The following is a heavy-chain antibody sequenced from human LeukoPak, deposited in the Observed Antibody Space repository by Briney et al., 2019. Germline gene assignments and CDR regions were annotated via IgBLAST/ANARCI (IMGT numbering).Heavy chain of an antibody. CDR3: AKYYYDSSGYYSVDY. Sequence: GGSLRLSCAASGFTFSSYWMHWVRQAPGKGLVWVSRIKSDGSSTSYADSVKGRFTISRDNAKNTLYLQMNSPRAEDTAVYYCAKYYYDSSGYYSVDYWGQGTLVTVSS. V-gene: IGHV3-74*01. J-gene: IGHJ4*02. CDR1: GFTFSSYW. CDR2: IKSDGSST. D-gene: IGHD3-22*01.